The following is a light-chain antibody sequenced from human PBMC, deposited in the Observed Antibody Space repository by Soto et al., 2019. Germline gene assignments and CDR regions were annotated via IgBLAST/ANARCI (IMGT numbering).Light chain of an antibody. Sequence: EIVLTPSPGTLSLSPGDRATLSCRASQSVSNNYLAWYQQKPGQAPRLLIYGASNRATGIPARFSGSGSGTDFTLTISSLEPEDFAVYYCQQLTDWPPQWTFGQGTKV. CDR1: QSVSNNY. CDR2: GAS. CDR3: QQLTDWPPQWT. V-gene: IGKV3-11*01. J-gene: IGKJ1*01.